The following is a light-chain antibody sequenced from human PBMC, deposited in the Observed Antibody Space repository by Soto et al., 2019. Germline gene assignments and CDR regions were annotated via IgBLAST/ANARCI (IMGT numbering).Light chain of an antibody. J-gene: IGLJ1*01. V-gene: IGLV2-14*01. CDR3: SSYKTGSTVV. Sequence: QSVLTQPASVSGSPGQSITISCTRTSSDIGYYNYVSWYQQYPGKAPKLIIYEVSNRPSGVSNRFSGSKSANTASLTISGLQAEDEADYHCSSYKTGSTVVFGTGTKLTVL. CDR1: SSDIGYYNY. CDR2: EVS.